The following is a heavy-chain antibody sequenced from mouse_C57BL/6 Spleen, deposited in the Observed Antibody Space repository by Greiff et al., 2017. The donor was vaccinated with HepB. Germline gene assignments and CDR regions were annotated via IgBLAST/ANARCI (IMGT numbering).Heavy chain of an antibody. CDR2: INPNNGGT. CDR3: ARSGDLDYFDY. CDR1: GYTFTDYY. D-gene: IGHD3-2*02. Sequence: EVQLQQSGPELVKPGASVKISCKASGYTFTDYYMNWVKQSHGKSLEWIGDINPNNGGTSYNQKFKGKATLTVDKSSSTAYMELRSLTSEDSAVYYCARSGDLDYFDYWGQGTTLTVSS. V-gene: IGHV1-26*01. J-gene: IGHJ2*01.